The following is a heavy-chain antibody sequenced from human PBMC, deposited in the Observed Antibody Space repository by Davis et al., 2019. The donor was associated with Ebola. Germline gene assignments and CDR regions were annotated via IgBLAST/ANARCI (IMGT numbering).Heavy chain of an antibody. D-gene: IGHD1-26*01. CDR2: IYYSGST. V-gene: IGHV4-34*01. CDR3: ARRYYSLYYYYGMDV. Sequence: SETLSLTCAVYGGSFSGYYWSWIRQPPGKGLEWIGYIYYSGSTYYNPSLKSRVTISVDTSKNQFSLKLSSVTAADTAVYYCARRYYSLYYYYGMDVWGQGTTVTVSS. CDR1: GGSFSGYY. J-gene: IGHJ6*02.